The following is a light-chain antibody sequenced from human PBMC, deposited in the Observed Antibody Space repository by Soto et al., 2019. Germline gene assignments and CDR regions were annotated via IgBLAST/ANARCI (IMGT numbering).Light chain of an antibody. Sequence: QTVVTQPPSASGTPGQRVTISCSGRNSNIGSNYVNWYQQLPGTATKLIIYSNNQRPSGDPDRFSGSKSGTSASLAISGLQSEDEADDDCAAWDDSLNGPVFGGGTKPTVL. V-gene: IGLV1-44*01. CDR1: NSNIGSNY. CDR2: SNN. CDR3: AAWDDSLNGPV. J-gene: IGLJ3*02.